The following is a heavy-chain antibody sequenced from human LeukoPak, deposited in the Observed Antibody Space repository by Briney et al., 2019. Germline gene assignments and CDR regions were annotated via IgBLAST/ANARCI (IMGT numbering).Heavy chain of an antibody. CDR1: GFTFSSYS. D-gene: IGHD6-25*01. CDR2: ISSGSSTI. J-gene: IGHJ3*02. Sequence: PGGSLRLSCAASGFTFSSYSINWVRQAPGKGLEWVSYISSGSSTIYYADSVKGRFTISRDNAKNSLYLQMNSLRAEDTAVYYCARGPSGGDAFDIWGQGKMVTVSS. V-gene: IGHV3-48*01. CDR3: ARGPSGGDAFDI.